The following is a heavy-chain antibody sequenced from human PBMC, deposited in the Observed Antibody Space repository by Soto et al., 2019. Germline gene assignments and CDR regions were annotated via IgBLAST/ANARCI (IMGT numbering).Heavy chain of an antibody. Sequence: ASVKVSCKASGGTFSSYTISWVRQAPGQGLEWMGRIIPILGIANYAQKFQGRVTITADKSTSTAYMELSSLRSEDTAVYYCARARTTVTTDYYYYMDVWGKGTTVTVSS. CDR2: IIPILGIA. V-gene: IGHV1-69*02. D-gene: IGHD4-4*01. CDR3: ARARTTVTTDYYYYMDV. J-gene: IGHJ6*03. CDR1: GGTFSSYT.